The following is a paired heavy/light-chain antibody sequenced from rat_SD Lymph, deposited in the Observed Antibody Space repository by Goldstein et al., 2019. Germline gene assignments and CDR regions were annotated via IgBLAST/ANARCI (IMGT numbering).Light chain of an antibody. V-gene: IGKV6S10*01. CDR2: KAS. CDR3: MQSNSYPPT. J-gene: IGKJ1*01. CDR1: QNVGSN. Sequence: DIVMTQSPTSMSISVGDRVTMNCKASQNVGSNVDWYQQKTGQSPKLLIYKASNRYTGVPDRFTGSGSGTDFTFTISNMQAEDLAVYYCMQSNSYPPTFGGGTKLELK.
Heavy chain of an antibody. CDR3: ARRRYGGYSEYYFDY. D-gene: IGHD1-11*01. CDR1: GYSITSNY. Sequence: EVQLQESGPGLVKPSQSLSLTCSVTGYSITSNYWGWIRKFPGNKMEWIGHISYSGSTSYNPSLKSRISITRDTSKNQFFLQLNSVTTEDTATYYCARRRYGGYSEYYFDYWGQGVMVTVSS. CDR2: ISYSGST. V-gene: IGHV3-1*01. J-gene: IGHJ2*01.